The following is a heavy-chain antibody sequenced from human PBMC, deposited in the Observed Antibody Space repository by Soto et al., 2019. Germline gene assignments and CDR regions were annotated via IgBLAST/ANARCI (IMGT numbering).Heavy chain of an antibody. V-gene: IGHV4-30-4*01. D-gene: IGHD6-6*01. CDR1: GGPISSGDYY. CDR3: ARRIAARRIRTSYYYGMDV. Sequence: SETLSLTCTVSGGPISSGDYYWSWIRQPPGKGLEWIGYIYYSGSTYYNPSLKSRVTISVDTSKNQFSLKLSSVTAADTAVYYCARRIAARRIRTSYYYGMDVWGQGTTVTVSS. J-gene: IGHJ6*02. CDR2: IYYSGST.